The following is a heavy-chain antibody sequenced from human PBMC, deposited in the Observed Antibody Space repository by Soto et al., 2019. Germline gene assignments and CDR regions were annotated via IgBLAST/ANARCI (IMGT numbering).Heavy chain of an antibody. V-gene: IGHV3-21*01. J-gene: IGHJ5*02. Sequence: GGSLRLSCAASGFTFSSYSMNWVRQAPGKGLEWVSSISSSSYIYYADSVKGRFTISRENAKNSLYLQMNSLRAEDTAVYYCARSIIGQGIFGVVTCWFDPWGQGTLVTVSS. CDR2: ISSSSYI. D-gene: IGHD3-3*01. CDR3: ARSIIGQGIFGVVTCWFDP. CDR1: GFTFSSYS.